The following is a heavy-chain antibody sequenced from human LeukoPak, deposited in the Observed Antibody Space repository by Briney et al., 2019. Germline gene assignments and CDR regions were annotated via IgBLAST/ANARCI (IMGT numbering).Heavy chain of an antibody. CDR2: IKQDGSEK. Sequence: PGGSRRLSCAASGFIFSSYAMSWVRQAPGKGLEWVANIKQDGSEKYYVNSVKGRFTISRDNAKNSLYLQMNSLRAEDTAVYYCASGIAAAGNLDDAFDIWGQGTMVTVSS. CDR1: GFIFSSYA. D-gene: IGHD6-13*01. J-gene: IGHJ3*02. V-gene: IGHV3-7*01. CDR3: ASGIAAAGNLDDAFDI.